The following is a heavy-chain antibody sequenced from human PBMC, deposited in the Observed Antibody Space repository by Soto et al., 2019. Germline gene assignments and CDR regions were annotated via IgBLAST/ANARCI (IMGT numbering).Heavy chain of an antibody. CDR2: IYWDDDK. D-gene: IGHD7-27*01. CDR3: AHSNWVYWYFDL. Sequence: QITLKESGPTLVKPTQTLTLTCTFSGFSLSTSGVGVGWIRQPPGKALEWLALIYWDDDKRYSPSLKSRLTITKDASKNRLVPTMTNMDLLYTAIYYSAHSNWVYWYFDLWGRGTLVTVSS. J-gene: IGHJ2*01. V-gene: IGHV2-5*02. CDR1: GFSLSTSGVG.